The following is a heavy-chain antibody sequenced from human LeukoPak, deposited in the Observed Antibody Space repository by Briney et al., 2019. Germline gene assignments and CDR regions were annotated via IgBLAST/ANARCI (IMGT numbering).Heavy chain of an antibody. CDR3: AKDISGSYSVDY. J-gene: IGHJ4*02. V-gene: IGHV3-30-3*01. CDR1: GFTFSNYA. CDR2: ISYDGNKK. D-gene: IGHD1-26*01. Sequence: GGSRRLSCAAAGFTFSNYAMHWARHAPGKGLDWVAFISYDGNKKYYADSVKGRFTLSRDNSKNTLYLQMNSLRAEDTAVYFCAKDISGSYSVDYWGQGTLVTVSS.